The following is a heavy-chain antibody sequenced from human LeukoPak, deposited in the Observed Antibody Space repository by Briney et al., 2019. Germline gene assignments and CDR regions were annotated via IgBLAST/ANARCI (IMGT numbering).Heavy chain of an antibody. CDR1: GGSISSGSYY. V-gene: IGHV4-61*02. J-gene: IGHJ3*02. Sequence: SETLSLTCTVSGGSISSGSYYWSWIRQPAGKGLEWIGRIYTSGGTNYNPSPKSRVTISVDTSNNQFSLKLSSVTAADTAVYYCARGSSSSTSPHAFDIWGQGTMVTVSS. CDR3: ARGSSSSTSPHAFDI. CDR2: IYTSGGT. D-gene: IGHD2-2*01.